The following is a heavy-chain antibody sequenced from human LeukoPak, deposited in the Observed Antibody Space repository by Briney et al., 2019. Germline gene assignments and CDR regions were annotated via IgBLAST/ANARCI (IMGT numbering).Heavy chain of an antibody. Sequence: SQTLSLTCTVSGGSISSGDYYWSWIRQPPGKGLEWIGYIYYSGSTYYNPSLKSRVTISEDTSKNQFSLKLSSVTAADTAVYYCATLWSLVDAFDIWGQGTMVTVSS. CDR1: GGSISSGDYY. D-gene: IGHD2-21*01. V-gene: IGHV4-30-4*01. J-gene: IGHJ3*02. CDR3: ATLWSLVDAFDI. CDR2: IYYSGST.